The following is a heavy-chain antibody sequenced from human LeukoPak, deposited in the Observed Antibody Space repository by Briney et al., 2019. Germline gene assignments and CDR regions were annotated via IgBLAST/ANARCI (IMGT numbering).Heavy chain of an antibody. V-gene: IGHV3-21*01. Sequence: GGSLRLSCAASGFTFSSYSMNWVRQAPGKGLEWVSSISSSSTYIYYADSVKGRFTISRDDAKNSLYLQMNSLRAEDTAAYYCARDHEQVVQLDAFDIWGQGTMVTVSS. D-gene: IGHD1-1*01. CDR1: GFTFSSYS. J-gene: IGHJ3*02. CDR2: ISSSSTYI. CDR3: ARDHEQVVQLDAFDI.